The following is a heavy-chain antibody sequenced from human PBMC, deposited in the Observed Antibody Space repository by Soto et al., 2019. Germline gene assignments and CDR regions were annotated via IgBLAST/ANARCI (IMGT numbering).Heavy chain of an antibody. V-gene: IGHV1-58*02. Sequence: ASVKVSCKASGFTFTSSAMQWVRQARGQRLEWIGWIIVGSGNTNYAQKFQERVTITRDMSTSTAYMELSSLRSEDTAVYYCAAGAVAGKEGVFDYWGQGTLVTVSS. CDR3: AAGAVAGKEGVFDY. J-gene: IGHJ4*02. D-gene: IGHD6-19*01. CDR2: IIVGSGNT. CDR1: GFTFTSSA.